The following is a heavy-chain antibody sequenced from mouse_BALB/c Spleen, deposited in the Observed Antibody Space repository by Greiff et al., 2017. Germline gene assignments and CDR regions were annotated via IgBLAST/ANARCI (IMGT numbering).Heavy chain of an antibody. CDR3: ARSTYYDGGAWFAY. CDR2: ISYSGST. D-gene: IGHD2-10*01. V-gene: IGHV3-8*02. Sequence: EVKLLESGPSLVKPSQTLSLTCSVTGDSITSGYWNWIRKFPGNKLEYMGYISYSGSTYYNPSLKSRISITRDTSKNQYYLQLNSVTTEDTATYYCARSTYYDGGAWFAYWGQGTLVTVSA. J-gene: IGHJ3*01. CDR1: GDSITSGY.